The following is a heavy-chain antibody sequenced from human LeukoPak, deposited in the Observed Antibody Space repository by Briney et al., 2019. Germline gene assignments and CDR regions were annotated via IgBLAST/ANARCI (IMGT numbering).Heavy chain of an antibody. Sequence: GGSLRLSCAASGFTFSSYVMSWVRQAPGKGLEWVSGISASGDNTYYADPVKGRFTISRDNAKNSLYLQMNSLRAEDTAVYYCASSNWGFDYWGQGTLVTVSS. J-gene: IGHJ4*02. CDR2: ISASGDNT. V-gene: IGHV3-23*01. D-gene: IGHD7-27*01. CDR1: GFTFSSYV. CDR3: ASSNWGFDY.